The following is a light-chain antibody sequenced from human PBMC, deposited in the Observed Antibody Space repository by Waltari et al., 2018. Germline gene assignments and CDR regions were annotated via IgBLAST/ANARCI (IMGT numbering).Light chain of an antibody. Sequence: DIQMTQSPSSLSASVVDRVTITCQASQDISNYLNWYQQKPGKAPKLLIYDASNLETGVPSRFSGSGYGTDFTFTISSLQPEDIATYYCQQYDNLLTFGGGTKVEIK. J-gene: IGKJ4*01. V-gene: IGKV1-33*01. CDR2: DAS. CDR1: QDISNY. CDR3: QQYDNLLT.